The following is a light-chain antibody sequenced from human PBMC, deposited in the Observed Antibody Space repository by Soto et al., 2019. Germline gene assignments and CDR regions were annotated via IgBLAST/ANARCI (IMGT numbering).Light chain of an antibody. V-gene: IGKV3D-20*02. CDR1: QSVSSSY. CDR2: DAS. J-gene: IGKJ4*01. CDR3: QRRGRWLT. Sequence: EIVLTRSPGTLSLSPGERATLSCRASQSVSSSYLAWYQQKPGQAPRLLIYDASHRATGIPARFSGSGSGTDFTLTISSLEPEDFAVYFCQRRGRWLTFGGGTKVDIK.